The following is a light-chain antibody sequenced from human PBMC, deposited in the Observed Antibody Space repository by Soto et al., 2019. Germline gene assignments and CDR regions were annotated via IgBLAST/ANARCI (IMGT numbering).Light chain of an antibody. Sequence: EIVMTQSPATLSVSPGERATLSCRASQSVSRKLAWYQQKPGQAPRLLIYGASTRATGIPARFSCSGSGTEFTLTISSLQSEDSAVYYCQQYNNCPPWTFGQGTKVEIK. CDR1: QSVSRK. CDR3: QQYNNCPPWT. V-gene: IGKV3-15*01. CDR2: GAS. J-gene: IGKJ1*01.